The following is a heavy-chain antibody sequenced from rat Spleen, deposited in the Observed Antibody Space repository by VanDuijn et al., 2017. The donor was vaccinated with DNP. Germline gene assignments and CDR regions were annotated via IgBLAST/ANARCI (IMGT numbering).Heavy chain of an antibody. Sequence: EVQLVESGGGPVQPGRSLKVSCAASGFTFSNYDMAWVRQAPTKGLEWVASITNTGGSIYYPDSVKGRFTISRDNAQNTLYLQMNSLRSEDTATYYCARHGYSGHYFDYWGQGVMVTVSS. J-gene: IGHJ2*01. D-gene: IGHD1-1*01. V-gene: IGHV5S13*01. CDR2: ITNTGGSI. CDR1: GFTFSNYD. CDR3: ARHGYSGHYFDY.